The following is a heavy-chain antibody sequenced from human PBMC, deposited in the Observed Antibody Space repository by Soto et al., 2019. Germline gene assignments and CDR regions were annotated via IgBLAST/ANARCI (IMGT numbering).Heavy chain of an antibody. CDR2: ISGSGGST. J-gene: IGHJ3*02. Sequence: XGSLKLSCAASGFTFSSYAMSWVRQAPGRGLDWVSAISGSGGSTYYADSVKGRFTISRDNSKNTLYLQMNSLRAEDTAVYYCAKSSQYYYDSSGYYGTLGAFDIWGQGTMVTVSS. V-gene: IGHV3-23*01. CDR3: AKSSQYYYDSSGYYGTLGAFDI. CDR1: GFTFSSYA. D-gene: IGHD3-22*01.